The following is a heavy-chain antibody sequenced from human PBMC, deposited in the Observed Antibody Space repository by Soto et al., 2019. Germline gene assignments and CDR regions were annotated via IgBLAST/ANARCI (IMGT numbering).Heavy chain of an antibody. V-gene: IGHV4-31*03. CDR2: IYYSGST. CDR1: GGSISSGGYY. D-gene: IGHD2-2*01. CDR3: ARDFGPAAISGYYGMDV. Sequence: QVQLQESGPGLVKPSQTLSLTCTVSGGSISSGGYYWSWIRQHPGKGLEWIGYIYYSGSTYYNPSLKSRVTISVDTSKNQFSLKLSSVAAADTAVYYCARDFGPAAISGYYGMDVWGQGTTVTVSS. J-gene: IGHJ6*02.